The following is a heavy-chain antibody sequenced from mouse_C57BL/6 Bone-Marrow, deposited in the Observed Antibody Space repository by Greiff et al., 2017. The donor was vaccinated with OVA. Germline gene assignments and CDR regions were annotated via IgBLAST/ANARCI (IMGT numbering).Heavy chain of an antibody. V-gene: IGHV1-47*01. J-gene: IGHJ4*01. CDR1: GYTFTTYP. Sequence: QVQLKQSGAELVKPGASVKMSCKASGYTFTTYPIEWMKQNHGKSLEWIGNFHPYNDDTKYNEKFKGKATLTVEKSSSTVYLELSRLTSDDSAVYYCARMNYYGSSYYAMDYWGQGTSVTVSS. CDR2: FHPYNDDT. D-gene: IGHD1-1*01. CDR3: ARMNYYGSSYYAMDY.